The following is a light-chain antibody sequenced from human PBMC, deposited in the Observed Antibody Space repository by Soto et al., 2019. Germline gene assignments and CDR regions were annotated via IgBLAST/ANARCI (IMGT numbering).Light chain of an antibody. V-gene: IGKV1-5*03. CDR2: KAS. Sequence: DVAMTQSPSTLPTSIGDRVTINCRASQNVSNWLAWYQQKPGKAPKLLIYKASRLESGVPSRFSAGGSGTDFTLTINSLKSDDFATYFCQQYSKESTFGQGTKLEIK. J-gene: IGKJ2*01. CDR3: QQYSKEST. CDR1: QNVSNW.